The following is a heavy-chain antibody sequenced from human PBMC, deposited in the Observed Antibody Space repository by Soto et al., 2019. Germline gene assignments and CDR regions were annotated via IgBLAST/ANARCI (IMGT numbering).Heavy chain of an antibody. D-gene: IGHD3-16*01. V-gene: IGHV4-34*01. Sequence: QVLLQQWGAGLLKPSETLSLTCAVYGGSFSGFYWSWIRQPPGKGLEWIGEINHSGSTNYNPSLKSRVTISVDTSKNQFSLKLSSVTAADTAVYYCAVGGAFDIWGQGTMVTVSS. CDR1: GGSFSGFY. J-gene: IGHJ3*02. CDR3: AVGGAFDI. CDR2: INHSGST.